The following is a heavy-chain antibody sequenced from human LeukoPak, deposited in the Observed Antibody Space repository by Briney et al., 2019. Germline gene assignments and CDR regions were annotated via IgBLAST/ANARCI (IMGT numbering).Heavy chain of an antibody. V-gene: IGHV4-4*07. Sequence: SETLSLTCSVSGASLTIYYWNWIRQPAGKGLEWIGRYTSGTTTHNPSLKSQFTMSIDTSKNQISLKLTSVTAADTAVYYCARASREGRGFYQFYYMDVWGKGTTVTVSS. J-gene: IGHJ6*03. CDR3: ARASREGRGFYQFYYMDV. D-gene: IGHD2-2*01. CDR2: YTSGTT. CDR1: GASLTIYY.